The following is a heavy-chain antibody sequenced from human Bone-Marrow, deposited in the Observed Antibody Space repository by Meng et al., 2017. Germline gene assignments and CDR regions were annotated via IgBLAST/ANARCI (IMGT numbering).Heavy chain of an antibody. Sequence: QLQRQESGPGLVKPSETLSLTCTVSGGSISSSSYYWGWIRQPPGKGLEWIGSIYYSGSTYYNPSLKSRVTISVDTSKNQFSLKLSSVTAADTAVYYCARAGSGIVVVLDPWGQGTLVTVSS. V-gene: IGHV4-39*07. CDR3: ARAGSGIVVVLDP. D-gene: IGHD2-2*01. J-gene: IGHJ5*02. CDR2: IYYSGST. CDR1: GGSISSSSYY.